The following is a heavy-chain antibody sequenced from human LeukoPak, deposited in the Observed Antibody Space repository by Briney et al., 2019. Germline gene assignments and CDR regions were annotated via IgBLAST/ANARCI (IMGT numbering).Heavy chain of an antibody. Sequence: GGSLRLSCVASGITFSSCSMNWVRQAPGKGLEWVSSISSRSSYIYYADSVKGRFTISRDNAKNSLYLQMNSLRAKDAAVYYCAGAAAGYYYYYGMDVWGQGTTVTASS. CDR3: AGAAAGYYYYYGMDV. J-gene: IGHJ6*02. CDR2: ISSRSSYI. V-gene: IGHV3-21*01. D-gene: IGHD6-13*01. CDR1: GITFSSCS.